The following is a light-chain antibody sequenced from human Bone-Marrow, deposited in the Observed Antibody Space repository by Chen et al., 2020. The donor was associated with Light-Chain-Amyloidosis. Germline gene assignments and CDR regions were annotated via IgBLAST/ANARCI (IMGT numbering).Light chain of an antibody. CDR2: EVT. Sequence: QSALTQPASVSGSPGQSITISCTGTSSDVGGDNHVSWYQQHPDKAPKLMIYEVTNRPSWVPDRFFGSKSDNTASLTISGFQTEDEADYFCSSYTITNTLVFGSGTRVTVL. J-gene: IGLJ1*01. CDR3: SSYTITNTLV. V-gene: IGLV2-14*01. CDR1: SSDVGGDNH.